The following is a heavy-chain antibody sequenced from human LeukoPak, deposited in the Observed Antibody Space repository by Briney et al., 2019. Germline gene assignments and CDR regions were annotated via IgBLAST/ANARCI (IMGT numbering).Heavy chain of an antibody. J-gene: IGHJ4*02. CDR2: ISSGGST. CDR1: GFTFSSYA. Sequence: GGSLRLSCSASGFTFSSYAMLWVRQAPGKGLECVSAISSGGSTHYADSVKGRFTISRDNSKNTLYLQMNSLRAEDTAVYYCARDPRVWGSYVLYYFDYWGQGTLVTVSS. CDR3: ARDPRVWGSYVLYYFDY. V-gene: IGHV3-64*04. D-gene: IGHD3-16*01.